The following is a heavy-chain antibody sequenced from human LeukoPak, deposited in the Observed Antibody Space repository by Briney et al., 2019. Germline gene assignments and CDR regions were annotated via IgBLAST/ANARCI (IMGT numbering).Heavy chain of an antibody. D-gene: IGHD2/OR15-2a*01. CDR2: IRYDGSDK. CDR1: GFIFSSYG. V-gene: IGHV3-30*02. J-gene: IGHJ6*03. Sequence: GGSLRLSCAASGFIFSSYGIHWIRQAPGKGLEWVAFIRYDGSDKYYADSVKGRFTISRDNSKNTLYLQMNSLRAEDTAVYYCASQQSFHYYYMDVWGKGTTVTVSS. CDR3: ASQQSFHYYYMDV.